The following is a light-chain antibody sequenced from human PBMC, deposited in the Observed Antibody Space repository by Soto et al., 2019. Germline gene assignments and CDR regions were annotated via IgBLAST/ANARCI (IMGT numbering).Light chain of an antibody. CDR3: QQYGSSPLLT. Sequence: EIVLTQSPGTLSLSPGERATLSCRASQSVSSSYLAWYQQKPGQAPRLLIYGASSRATGIPDRFSGSGSGTDFTLTISRLEPDDFAVYYCQQYGSSPLLTSRGGTKVDIK. CDR2: GAS. V-gene: IGKV3-20*01. J-gene: IGKJ4*01. CDR1: QSVSSSY.